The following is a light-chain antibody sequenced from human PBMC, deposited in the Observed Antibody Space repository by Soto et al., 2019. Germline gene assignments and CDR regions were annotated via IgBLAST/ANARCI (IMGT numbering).Light chain of an antibody. Sequence: QSALTRPASVSGSPGQSITISCTGTSSDVGGYNFVSWYQQHPGKVPKVMIYDVSKRPSGVSNRFSGSKSGNTASLTISGLRVEDEADYYCSSYRSGSTRVVFGGGTQLTVL. CDR2: DVS. CDR3: SSYRSGSTRVV. J-gene: IGLJ2*01. V-gene: IGLV2-14*03. CDR1: SSDVGGYNF.